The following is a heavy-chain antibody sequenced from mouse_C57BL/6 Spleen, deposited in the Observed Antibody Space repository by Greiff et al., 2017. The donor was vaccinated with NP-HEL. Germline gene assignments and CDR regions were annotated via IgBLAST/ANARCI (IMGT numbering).Heavy chain of an antibody. CDR3: ARDYDDMDY. J-gene: IGHJ4*01. CDR2: ISSGSSTI. CDR1: GFTFSDYG. V-gene: IGHV5-17*01. Sequence: EVMLVESGGGLVKPGGSLKLSCAASGFTFSDYGMHWVRQAPEKGLEWVAYISSGSSTIYSADTVKGRFTISRDNAKNTLFLQMTRLRSEDTAMYYCARDYDDMDYRGQGTSVTVSS.